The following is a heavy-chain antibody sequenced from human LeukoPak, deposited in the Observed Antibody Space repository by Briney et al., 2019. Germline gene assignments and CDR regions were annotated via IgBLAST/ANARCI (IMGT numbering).Heavy chain of an antibody. D-gene: IGHD5-18*01. CDR3: ATPAYSYAERDF. J-gene: IGHJ4*02. Sequence: GGSLRLSCAASGFTFSSYAMTWVRQAPGKGLEWVPGISGSGDSTYYADSVKGRFTISRDNSKNTLYLQMNSLRAEDTAVYYCATPAYSYAERDFWGQGTLVTVSS. CDR2: ISGSGDST. V-gene: IGHV3-23*01. CDR1: GFTFSSYA.